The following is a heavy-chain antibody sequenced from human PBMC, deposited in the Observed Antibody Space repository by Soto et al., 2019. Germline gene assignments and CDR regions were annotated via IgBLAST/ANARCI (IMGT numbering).Heavy chain of an antibody. CDR3: ARCRSSRKLYPTYFDS. V-gene: IGHV3-49*04. CDR1: GFTFGGYA. CDR2: IRGKAYSGTT. Sequence: EVQLVESGGGLLQPGRSLRLSCTTSGFTFGGYAMSWVRQAPGKGLEWVGFIRGKAYSGTTEYAAYVRGRFTISRDDSKSIAYMQMNSLESEDTAVYYCARCRSSRKLYPTYFDSWGQGTLVTVSS. J-gene: IGHJ4*02. D-gene: IGHD3-16*02.